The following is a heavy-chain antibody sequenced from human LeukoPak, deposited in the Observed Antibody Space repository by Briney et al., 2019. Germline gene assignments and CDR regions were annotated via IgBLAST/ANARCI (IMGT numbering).Heavy chain of an antibody. CDR2: IWYDGSNK. Sequence: GGSLRLSCAASGFTFSSYGMHWVRQAAGKGLEWVTVIWYDGSNKYYADSAKGRFTISRDNSKNTLYLQMNSLRAEDTAVYYCARDRKSSSWYGATFDYWGQGTLVTVSS. J-gene: IGHJ4*02. CDR1: GFTFSSYG. D-gene: IGHD6-13*01. V-gene: IGHV3-33*01. CDR3: ARDRKSSSWYGATFDY.